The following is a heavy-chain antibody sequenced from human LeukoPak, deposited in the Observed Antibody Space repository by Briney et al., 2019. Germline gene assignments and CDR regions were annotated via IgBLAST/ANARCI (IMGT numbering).Heavy chain of an antibody. J-gene: IGHJ6*02. CDR3: ARDSRYVSSWFDDGMDV. CDR1: GDSMRSYY. V-gene: IGHV4-59*01. D-gene: IGHD6-13*01. Sequence: SETLSLTCTVSGDSMRSYYWSWIRQAPGKGLEWLGHMDDRGDRNYNPSLKGRGSISVDTSKNQFSLKLRSVTVADTAVYYCARDSRYVSSWFDDGMDVWGPGTTVTVSS. CDR2: MDDRGDR.